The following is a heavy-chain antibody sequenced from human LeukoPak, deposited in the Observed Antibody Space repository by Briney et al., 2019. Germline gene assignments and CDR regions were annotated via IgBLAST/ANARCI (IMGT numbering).Heavy chain of an antibody. J-gene: IGHJ6*02. D-gene: IGHD6-19*01. V-gene: IGHV1-8*01. CDR2: MNPNSGRA. CDR3: ARESRGSGWTYIYYGMDV. Sequence: ASVKVSCKASGFTFTSYDFNWVRQASREGLEWMGWMNPNSGRAGYAQRFEGRVTMTRDTSTQTAYMELSGLTSEDTAVYYCARESRGSGWTYIYYGMDVWGQGTTVIVSS. CDR1: GFTFTSYD.